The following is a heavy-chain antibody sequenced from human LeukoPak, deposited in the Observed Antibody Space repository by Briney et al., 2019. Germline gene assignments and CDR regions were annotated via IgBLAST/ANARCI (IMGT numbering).Heavy chain of an antibody. CDR2: ISSRSDYI. J-gene: IGHJ4*02. CDR1: GFTFSSYS. D-gene: IGHD6-19*01. CDR3: ARERPPYSSGYD. Sequence: GGSLRLSCAASGFTFSSYSMNWVRQAPGKGLEWVSSISSRSDYIYYADSVKGRFTISRDNAKNSLYLQMNSLRAEDTAVYYCARERPPYSSGYDWGQGTLVTVSS. V-gene: IGHV3-21*01.